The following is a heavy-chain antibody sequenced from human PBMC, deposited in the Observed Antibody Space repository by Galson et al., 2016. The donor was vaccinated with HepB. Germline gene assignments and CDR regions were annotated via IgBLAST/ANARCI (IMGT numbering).Heavy chain of an antibody. CDR3: ARDFSSYDEYFDL. CDR2: ISGDGSRV. Sequence: LRLSCAGSGFTFASYGMNWVRQAPGKGLVWVSRISGDGSRVNYADFVKGRVTLSRDNAKNTLYLQMNSLRAEDTAVYYCARDFSSYDEYFDLWGQGTLVTVSS. CDR1: GFTFASYG. D-gene: IGHD3-3*01. J-gene: IGHJ4*02. V-gene: IGHV3-74*01.